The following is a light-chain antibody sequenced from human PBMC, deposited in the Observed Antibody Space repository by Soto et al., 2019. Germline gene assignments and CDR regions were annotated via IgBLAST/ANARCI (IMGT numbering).Light chain of an antibody. CDR3: QQRSNWPPYT. CDR1: QSVSSY. V-gene: IGKV3-11*01. CDR2: DAS. Sequence: EIVLTQSPATLSLSPGESANLSCRASQSVSSYLAWYQQKPGQAPRLLIYDASNRATGIPARFSGSGSGTDFTLTISSLEPEDFAVYYCQQRSNWPPYTFGQGTKLEIK. J-gene: IGKJ2*01.